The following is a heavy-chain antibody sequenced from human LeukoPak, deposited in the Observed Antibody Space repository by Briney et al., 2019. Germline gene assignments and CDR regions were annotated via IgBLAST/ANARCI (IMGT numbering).Heavy chain of an antibody. D-gene: IGHD6-13*01. V-gene: IGHV3-11*04. CDR2: MSSSVTTI. CDR3: AREPAAAGTGGY. J-gene: IGHJ4*02. Sequence: GGSLRLSCAASGFTLSDYFMSWIRQAPGKGLEWVSYMSSSVTTIYYADSVKGRFTISRDNAKNSLYLQMNSLRAEDTAVYYCAREPAAAGTGGYWGQGTLVTVSS. CDR1: GFTLSDYF.